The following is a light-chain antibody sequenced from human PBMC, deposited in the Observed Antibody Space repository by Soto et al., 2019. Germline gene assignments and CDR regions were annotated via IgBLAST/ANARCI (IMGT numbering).Light chain of an antibody. CDR3: QQRSNRPIT. J-gene: IGKJ5*01. CDR1: QSVSYY. CDR2: DAS. Sequence: VLTQSPATLSLSPGERATLSCRASQSVSYYLAWYQQKPGQAPRLLIYDASNRATGIPARFSGSGSGTDFTLSISSLEPEDFAVYYCQQRSNRPITFGQGTRLEIK. V-gene: IGKV3-11*01.